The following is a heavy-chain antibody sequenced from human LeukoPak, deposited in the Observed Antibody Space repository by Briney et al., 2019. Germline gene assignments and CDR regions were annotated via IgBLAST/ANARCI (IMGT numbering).Heavy chain of an antibody. V-gene: IGHV1-2*02. CDR3: ARVTMIVVARDPFDY. D-gene: IGHD3-22*01. Sequence: AASVKVSCKASGYTFTGYYMHWVRQAPGQGLEWMGWINPNSGGTNYAQKFQGRVTMTRDTSISTAYMELSRLRSDDTAVYYCARVTMIVVARDPFDYWGQGTLVTVSP. J-gene: IGHJ4*02. CDR1: GYTFTGYY. CDR2: INPNSGGT.